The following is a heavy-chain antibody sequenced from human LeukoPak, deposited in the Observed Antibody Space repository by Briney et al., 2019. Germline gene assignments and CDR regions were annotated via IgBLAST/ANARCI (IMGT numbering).Heavy chain of an antibody. Sequence: GGSLRLSCAASGFTFSSYEMNWVRQAPGKGLEWVSYISSSGSTIYYADSVKGRFTISRGNAKNSLYLQMNSLRAEDTAVYYCARDLLDIPLAYYMDVWGKGTTVTVSS. J-gene: IGHJ6*03. CDR2: ISSSGSTI. CDR3: ARDLLDIPLAYYMDV. V-gene: IGHV3-48*03. CDR1: GFTFSSYE. D-gene: IGHD1-1*01.